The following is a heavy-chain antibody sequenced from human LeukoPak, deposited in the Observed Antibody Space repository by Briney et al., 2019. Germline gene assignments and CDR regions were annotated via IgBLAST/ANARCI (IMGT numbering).Heavy chain of an antibody. D-gene: IGHD6-13*01. V-gene: IGHV3-33*01. J-gene: IGHJ3*02. Sequence: PGRSLTLSCAPSGFTFSTYGMHWVRQAPGKGLEWVAVVWPNGSNKYHADSVKGRFTISRDNSKSTLFLQMSSLAAEDTAVYYCVGELLTAAGTIGAFDIWGRGTMVTVSS. CDR3: VGELLTAAGTIGAFDI. CDR2: VWPNGSNK. CDR1: GFTFSTYG.